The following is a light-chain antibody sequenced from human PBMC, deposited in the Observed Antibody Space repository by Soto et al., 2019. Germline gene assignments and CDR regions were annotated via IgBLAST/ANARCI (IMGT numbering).Light chain of an antibody. CDR1: SSDFGTYNF. CDR2: SGT. J-gene: IGLJ1*01. V-gene: IGLV2-23*01. Sequence: QSALTQPASVSGSPGQSITISCTGTSSDFGTYNFVSWYQQHPGNAPKLIIYSGTRRPSGVSTRFSGSHPGNTASLTISGLQAEDEADYYCCSFADSNTYVFGTGTKVTVL. CDR3: CSFADSNTYV.